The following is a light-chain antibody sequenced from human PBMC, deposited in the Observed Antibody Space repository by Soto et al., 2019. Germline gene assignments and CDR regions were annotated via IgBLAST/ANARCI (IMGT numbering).Light chain of an antibody. J-gene: IGKJ1*01. CDR3: QQYNSYSWT. CDR2: DSS. Sequence: IVLTQSPATLSLSPWERATLSCRASQSVSSYLAWYQQKPGQAPRLLIYDSSNRATGIPARFSGSGSGTEFTLTISSLQPDDFATYYCQQYNSYSWTFGQGTKVDIK. V-gene: IGKV3-11*01. CDR1: QSVSSY.